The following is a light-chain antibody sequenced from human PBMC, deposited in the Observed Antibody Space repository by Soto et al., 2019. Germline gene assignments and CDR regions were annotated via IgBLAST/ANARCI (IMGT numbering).Light chain of an antibody. CDR3: QQYGSSPLT. J-gene: IGKJ5*01. V-gene: IGKV3-20*01. CDR2: GAS. CDR1: QSVSSSY. Sequence: EIVLTQSPGTLSLSPGERATLSCRASQSVSSSYLAWYQQKPGQAPRLLIYGASIRATGIPDRFSGSGSGTDFTLTISRLEPEDFAVDYCQQYGSSPLTFGQGTRLEIK.